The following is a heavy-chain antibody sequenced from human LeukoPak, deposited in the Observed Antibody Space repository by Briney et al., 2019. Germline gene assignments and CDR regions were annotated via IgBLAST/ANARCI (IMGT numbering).Heavy chain of an antibody. Sequence: ASVKVSRKPSGYTFTSYGISWVRQAPGQGRAWMGWISAYNGNTNYAQKLQGRVTMTTDTSTSTAYMELRSLRSDDTAVYYCARVGGTTDAFDIWGQGTMVTVSS. J-gene: IGHJ3*02. D-gene: IGHD1-7*01. CDR2: ISAYNGNT. CDR3: ARVGGTTDAFDI. V-gene: IGHV1-18*01. CDR1: GYTFTSYG.